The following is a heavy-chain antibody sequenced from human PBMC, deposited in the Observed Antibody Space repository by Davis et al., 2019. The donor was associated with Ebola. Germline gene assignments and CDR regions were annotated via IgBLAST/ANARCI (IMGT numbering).Heavy chain of an antibody. V-gene: IGHV1-2*04. CDR2: INPNSGGP. CDR1: GYTFTGYY. Sequence: ASVKVSCKASGYTFTGYYMHWVRQAPGQGLEWMGWINPNSGGPNYAQKFHGWVTMTRDTSISPAYMELSRLRSDDTAVYYCARGFRVVVINGTPYGMDVWGQGTTVTVSS. J-gene: IGHJ6*02. D-gene: IGHD3-22*01. CDR3: ARGFRVVVINGTPYGMDV.